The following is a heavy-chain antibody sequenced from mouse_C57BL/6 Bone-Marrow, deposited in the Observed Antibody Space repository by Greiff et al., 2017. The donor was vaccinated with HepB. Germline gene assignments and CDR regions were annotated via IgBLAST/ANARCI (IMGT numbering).Heavy chain of an antibody. CDR1: GFNIKDDY. CDR2: IDPENGDT. D-gene: IGHD2-4*01. Sequence: EVQRVESGAELVRPGASVKLSCTASGFNIKDDYMHWVKQRPEQGLEWIGWIDPENGDTEYASKFQGKATITADTSSNTAYLQLSSLTSEDTAVYYCTTGDYPWFAYWGQGTLVTVSA. V-gene: IGHV14-4*01. J-gene: IGHJ3*01. CDR3: TTGDYPWFAY.